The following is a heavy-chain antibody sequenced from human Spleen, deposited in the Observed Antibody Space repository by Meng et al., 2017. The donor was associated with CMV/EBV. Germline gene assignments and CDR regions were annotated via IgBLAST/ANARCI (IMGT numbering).Heavy chain of an antibody. CDR2: IYYTGTT. J-gene: IGHJ2*01. D-gene: IGHD2-2*01. CDR3: ARVSSGLKGYCSSSTCHSDL. V-gene: IGHV4-31*02. Sequence: WSWIRQPPGKGLEWIGYIYYTGTTYYNPSLKSRLIISLDTSQNQVSLKLNSVTAADTAVYFCARVSSGLKGYCSSSTCHSDLWGRGTLVTVSS.